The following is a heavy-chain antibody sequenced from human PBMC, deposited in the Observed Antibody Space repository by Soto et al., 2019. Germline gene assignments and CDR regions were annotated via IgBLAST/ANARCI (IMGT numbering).Heavy chain of an antibody. D-gene: IGHD3-10*01. J-gene: IGHJ3*02. CDR1: GGTFSSYA. Sequence: SVKVSCKASGGTFSSYAISWVRQAPGQGLEWMGGIIPIFGTANYAQKFQGRVTITADESTSTAYMELSSLRSEDTAVYYCARVVGILWLGASGAFAIWGQGTMVTVSS. CDR2: IIPIFGTA. CDR3: ARVVGILWLGASGAFAI. V-gene: IGHV1-69*13.